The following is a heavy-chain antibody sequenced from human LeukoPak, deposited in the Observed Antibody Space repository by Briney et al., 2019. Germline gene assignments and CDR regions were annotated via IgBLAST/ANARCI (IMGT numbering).Heavy chain of an antibody. CDR2: ISGSGGST. D-gene: IGHD6-13*01. J-gene: IGHJ4*02. CDR1: GFTFSSYA. CDR3: AKDRTDSSSWYLYYFDY. Sequence: GGSLRLSCAASGFTFSSYAMSWVRQAPGKGLEWVSAISGSGGSTYYADSVKGRFTISRDNSKNTLYLQMNSLRAEDTAVYYCAKDRTDSSSWYLYYFDYWGQGTLVTVSS. V-gene: IGHV3-23*01.